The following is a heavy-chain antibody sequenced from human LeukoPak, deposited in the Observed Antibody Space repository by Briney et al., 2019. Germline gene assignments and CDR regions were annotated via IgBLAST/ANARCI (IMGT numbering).Heavy chain of an antibody. CDR1: GGSISSGDYY. CDR2: IYYSGST. D-gene: IGHD4-11*01. Sequence: SQTLSLTCTVSGGSISSGDYYWSWIRQPPGKGLEWIGYIYYSGSTYYNPSLKSRVTISVDTSKNQFSLKLSSVTAADTAVYYCARDSPLQENPLYSSFNAYYYYYYMDVWGKGTTVTVSS. CDR3: ARDSPLQENPLYSSFNAYYYYYYMDV. V-gene: IGHV4-30-4*08. J-gene: IGHJ6*03.